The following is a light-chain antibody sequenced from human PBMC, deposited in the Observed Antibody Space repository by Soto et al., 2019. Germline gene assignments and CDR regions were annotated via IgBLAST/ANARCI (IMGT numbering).Light chain of an antibody. V-gene: IGKV1-12*01. CDR3: QPAKSFPLA. CDR2: AAS. Sequence: DIQMTQSPSSVSASVGDRVTITCRTSQGISSWLAWYQQKPGKAPRLLIYAASSLQSGVPSRFCDSGSGTDLTLTISSRKPEDFATYYCQPAKSFPLAVGEGKKVEIK. CDR1: QGISSW. J-gene: IGKJ4*01.